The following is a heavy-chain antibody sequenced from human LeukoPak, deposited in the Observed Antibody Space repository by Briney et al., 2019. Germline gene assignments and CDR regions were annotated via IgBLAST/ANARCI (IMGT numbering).Heavy chain of an antibody. CDR1: GYTFTSYD. CDR3: TGGTFYRLLDY. D-gene: IGHD2/OR15-2a*01. V-gene: IGHV1-8*01. Sequence: GASVKVSCKASGYTFTSYDINWVRQATGQGLEWMGWMNPNSGNTGYAQNFQGRVTMTRNTSISTAYMELSSLRSEDTAVYYCTGGTFYRLLDYWGQGTLVTVSS. J-gene: IGHJ4*02. CDR2: MNPNSGNT.